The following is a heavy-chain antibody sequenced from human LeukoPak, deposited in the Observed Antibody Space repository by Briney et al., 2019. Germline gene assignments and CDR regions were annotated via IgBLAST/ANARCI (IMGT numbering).Heavy chain of an antibody. CDR3: ARSFPYYYDSNYFDY. V-gene: IGHV1-3*01. Sequence: ASVKVSCKASGYTFTSYAMHWMRQAPGQRLEWMGWINAGNGNTKYSQKFQGRVTITRDTPAGTAYMELSSLRSEDTAVYYCARSFPYYYDSNYFDYWGQGTLVTVSS. CDR1: GYTFTSYA. D-gene: IGHD3-22*01. CDR2: INAGNGNT. J-gene: IGHJ4*02.